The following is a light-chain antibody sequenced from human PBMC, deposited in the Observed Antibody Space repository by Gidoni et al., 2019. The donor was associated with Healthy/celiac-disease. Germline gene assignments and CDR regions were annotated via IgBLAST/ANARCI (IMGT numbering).Light chain of an antibody. CDR1: QGICNY. V-gene: IGKV1-16*02. CDR3: QQDNSYPWT. CDR2: AAS. J-gene: IGKJ1*01. Sequence: DIQMTQSPSSLSASVGDRVTITCRASQGICNYLAWFQQKPGKAPESLIYAASSLQSGVPSKFSGSGSGTDFTLTISSLQPEDFATYYCQQDNSYPWTFGQGTKVEIK.